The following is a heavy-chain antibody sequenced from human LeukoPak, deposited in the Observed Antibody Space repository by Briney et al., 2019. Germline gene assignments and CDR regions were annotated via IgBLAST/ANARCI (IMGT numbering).Heavy chain of an antibody. CDR2: IYYSGST. V-gene: IGHV4-59*01. CDR1: GGSISSYY. D-gene: IGHD3-10*01. J-gene: IGHJ4*02. CDR3: ARGTNGSGRPFDY. Sequence: SETLSLTCTVSGGSISSYYWSWIRQPPGKGLEWIGHIYYSGSTNYNPSLKSRVTISVDTSKNQFSLKLSSVTAADTAVHYCARGTNGSGRPFDYWGQGTLVTVSS.